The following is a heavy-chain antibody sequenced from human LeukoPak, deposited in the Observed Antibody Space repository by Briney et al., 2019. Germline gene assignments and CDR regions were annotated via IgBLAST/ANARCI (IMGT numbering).Heavy chain of an antibody. J-gene: IGHJ4*02. CDR1: GYSFTTYW. Sequence: RGESLKISCRGSGYSFTTYWIGWVRQLPGKGLEWMGIIYPGDSDIRYSPSFQGQVTISADKSISTAYLQWSSLKASDTAMYYCARRAYGDYHFDYWGQGTLVTVSS. V-gene: IGHV5-51*01. D-gene: IGHD4-17*01. CDR3: ARRAYGDYHFDY. CDR2: IYPGDSDI.